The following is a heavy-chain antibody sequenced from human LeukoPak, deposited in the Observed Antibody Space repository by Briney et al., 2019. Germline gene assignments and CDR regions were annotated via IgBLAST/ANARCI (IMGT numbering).Heavy chain of an antibody. J-gene: IGHJ4*02. CDR1: GGTFSSYA. D-gene: IGHD4-17*01. V-gene: IGHV1-69*05. CDR3: AGGWGYGDYAY. CDR2: IIPIFGTA. Sequence: ASVKVSYKASGGTFSSYAISWVRQAPGQGLEWMGGIIPIFGTANYAQKFQGRVTITTDESTSTAYMELSSLRSEDTAVYYCAGGWGYGDYAYWGQGTLVTVSS.